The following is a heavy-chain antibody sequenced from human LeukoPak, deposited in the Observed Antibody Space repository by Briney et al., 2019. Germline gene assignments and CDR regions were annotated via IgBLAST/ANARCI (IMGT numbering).Heavy chain of an antibody. CDR1: GFTFSSYA. Sequence: GGSLRLSCAASGFTFSSYAMNWVRQAPGKGLEWVSAITGSGGRTYYADSVKGRFTISRDNAKNSLYLQMNSLIAEDTAVYYCARDGSRHYYYMDVWGKGTTVTVSS. CDR2: ITGSGGRT. V-gene: IGHV3-23*01. CDR3: ARDGSRHYYYMDV. J-gene: IGHJ6*03. D-gene: IGHD3-10*01.